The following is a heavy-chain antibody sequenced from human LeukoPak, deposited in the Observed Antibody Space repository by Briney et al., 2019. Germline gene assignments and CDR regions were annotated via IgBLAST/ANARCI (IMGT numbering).Heavy chain of an antibody. CDR2: INPSGGRT. Sequence: ASVKVSCKASGYTFTTYYIQWVRQAPGQGLEWMGIINPSGGRTTYAQKFQGRVTMTWDMSTSTVYMELSSLRSEDTAVYYCARGIGEQWLDRDFDYWGQGTLVTVSS. CDR1: GYTFTTYY. CDR3: ARGIGEQWLDRDFDY. J-gene: IGHJ4*02. V-gene: IGHV1-46*01. D-gene: IGHD6-19*01.